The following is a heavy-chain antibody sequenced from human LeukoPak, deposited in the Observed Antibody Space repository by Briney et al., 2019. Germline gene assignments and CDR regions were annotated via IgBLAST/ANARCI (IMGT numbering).Heavy chain of an antibody. CDR1: GGSIATYT. D-gene: IGHD6-19*01. J-gene: IGHJ4*02. CDR2: IDYVGTT. CDR3: ARDSGWYLTRFDY. Sequence: SETLSLTCTVSGGSIATYTWSWIRKPPGKGLEWIGSIDYVGTTNYNPSLKSRASMSVHTSKKQFSLYLMSVTAADTAVYYCARDSGWYLTRFDYWGQGTLVTVSS. V-gene: IGHV4-59*01.